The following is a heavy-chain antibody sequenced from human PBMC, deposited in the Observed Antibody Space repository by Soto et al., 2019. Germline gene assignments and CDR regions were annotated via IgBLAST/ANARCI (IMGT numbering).Heavy chain of an antibody. Sequence: QLQLQESGSGLVKPSQTLSLTSAVSGGSISSGGYSWSWIRQPPGKGLEWIGYIYHSGSTSYNPSLNSRVTISVDSSKNQFSLKLSSVTAADTAVYYCARASGSIPYWYFDLWGRRTLVTVSS. CDR3: ARASGSIPYWYFDL. V-gene: IGHV4-30-2*01. CDR1: GGSISSGGYS. CDR2: IYHSGST. D-gene: IGHD6-13*01. J-gene: IGHJ2*01.